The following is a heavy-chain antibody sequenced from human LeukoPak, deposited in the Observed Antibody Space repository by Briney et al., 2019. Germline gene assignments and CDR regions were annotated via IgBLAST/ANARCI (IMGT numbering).Heavy chain of an antibody. D-gene: IGHD5-18*01. CDR1: GFAFSNYA. J-gene: IGHJ4*02. Sequence: GRSLRLSCAASGFAFSNYAMHWVRQAPGKGLEWVAVISYDGSNKYYADSVKGRFTISRDNSKNTLYLQMNSLRAEDTAVYYCARDRDTAMGLWGQGTLVTVSS. V-gene: IGHV3-30*04. CDR2: ISYDGSNK. CDR3: ARDRDTAMGL.